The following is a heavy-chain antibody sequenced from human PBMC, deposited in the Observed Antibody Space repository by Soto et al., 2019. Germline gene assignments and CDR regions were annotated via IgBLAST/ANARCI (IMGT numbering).Heavy chain of an antibody. V-gene: IGHV3-30-3*01. Sequence: QVQLVESGGGVVQPGRSLRLSCAASGFTFSSYAMHWVRQAPGKGLEWVAVISYDGSNKYYADSVKGRFTISRDNSKNTLYLKMNSLRAEDTAVYYCARASSIYGMDVWGQGTTVTVSS. CDR2: ISYDGSNK. CDR3: ARASSIYGMDV. D-gene: IGHD6-6*01. CDR1: GFTFSSYA. J-gene: IGHJ6*02.